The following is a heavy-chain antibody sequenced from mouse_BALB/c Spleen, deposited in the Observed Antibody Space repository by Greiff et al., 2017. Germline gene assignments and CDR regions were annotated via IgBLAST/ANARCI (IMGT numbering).Heavy chain of an antibody. CDR3: ARNEGIYYGYDGGYAMDY. D-gene: IGHD2-2*01. Sequence: VQLQQSGPGLVAPSQSLSITCTVSGFSLSRYSVHWVRQPPGKGLEWLGMIWGGGSTDYNSALKSRLSLSKDNTKSQVFLKMNSLQTDDTAMYYCARNEGIYYGYDGGYAMDYGGQGTSVTVSS. CDR1: GFSLSRYS. J-gene: IGHJ4*01. V-gene: IGHV2-6-4*01. CDR2: IWGGGST.